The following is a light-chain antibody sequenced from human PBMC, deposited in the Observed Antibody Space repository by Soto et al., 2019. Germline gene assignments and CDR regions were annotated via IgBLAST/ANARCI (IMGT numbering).Light chain of an antibody. J-gene: IGLJ1*01. V-gene: IGLV2-8*01. CDR3: SSYAGSSNV. CDR1: SRDVGGYNY. CDR2: EVN. Sequence: QSALTQPPSASGSPGQSVAISRTATSRDVGGYNYLSWYKQHPGKAPKLMIYEVNKRPSGVPDRFSGSKSGNTASLTVSGLQAEDEADYYCSSYAGSSNVFGTGTKVTVL.